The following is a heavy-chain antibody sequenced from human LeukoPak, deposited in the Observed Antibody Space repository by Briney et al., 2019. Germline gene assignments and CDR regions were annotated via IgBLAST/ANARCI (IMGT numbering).Heavy chain of an antibody. Sequence: SETLSLTCTVSGGSISNYYWSWIRQPPGKGLEWIGYIYYSGITNYNPSLGGRVTISVDTSKNQLSLKLNSVTAADTAVYYCARVISSGWAGSDYWGQGALVTVSS. CDR1: GGSISNYY. CDR2: IYYSGIT. V-gene: IGHV4-59*01. J-gene: IGHJ4*02. CDR3: ARVISSGWAGSDY. D-gene: IGHD6-19*01.